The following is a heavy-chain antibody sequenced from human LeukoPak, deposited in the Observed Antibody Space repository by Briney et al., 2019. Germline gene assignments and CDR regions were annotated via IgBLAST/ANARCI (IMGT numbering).Heavy chain of an antibody. D-gene: IGHD3-22*01. V-gene: IGHV4-34*01. CDR3: ARLKEPYYYDSSGYQGYYFDY. CDR1: GGSFSGYY. Sequence: SETLSLTCAVYGGSFSGYYWSWIRQPPGKGLEWIGEINHSGSTNYNPSLKSRVTISVDTSKNQFSLKLSSVTAADTAVYYCARLKEPYYYDSSGYQGYYFDYWGQGTLVTVSS. CDR2: INHSGST. J-gene: IGHJ4*02.